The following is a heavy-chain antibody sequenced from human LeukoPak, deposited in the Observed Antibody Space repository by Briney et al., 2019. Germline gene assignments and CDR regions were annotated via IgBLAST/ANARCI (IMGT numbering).Heavy chain of an antibody. Sequence: GGSLRLSCAASGLTFGDYGMSWVRHAPGKGLEWVSSINWNGGNTAYADSVKGRFTISRDTAKDSLYLQLNSLRAEDTALYYCARDRGWLQYIDYWGQGTLVTVSS. CDR2: INWNGGNT. D-gene: IGHD5-24*01. J-gene: IGHJ4*02. CDR3: ARDRGWLQYIDY. V-gene: IGHV3-20*04. CDR1: GLTFGDYG.